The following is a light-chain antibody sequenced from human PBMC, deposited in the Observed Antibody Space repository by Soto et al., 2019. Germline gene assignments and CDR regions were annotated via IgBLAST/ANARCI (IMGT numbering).Light chain of an antibody. Sequence: EIVMTQSPATLSVSPGERATLSCRASQSVSSNLAWYQQKPGQAPRLLIYGASTSATGIPARFSGSGSGTEFTLTISSMQSEDFAVYYCQQYNNWPPVTFGQGTKVDIK. V-gene: IGKV3-15*01. CDR1: QSVSSN. CDR2: GAS. J-gene: IGKJ1*01. CDR3: QQYNNWPPVT.